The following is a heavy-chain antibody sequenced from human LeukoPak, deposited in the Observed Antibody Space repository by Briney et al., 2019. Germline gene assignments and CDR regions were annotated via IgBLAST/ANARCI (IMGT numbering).Heavy chain of an antibody. D-gene: IGHD3-22*01. V-gene: IGHV1-8*01. J-gene: IGHJ4*02. Sequence: GASVKVSCKASGYTFTSYDINWVRQATGQGLEWMGWMNPNSGNTGYAQKFQGRVTMTRNTSISTAYMELSSLRSEDTAVYYCAREHDSSGYYPRGATDFDYWGQGTLVTVSS. CDR1: GYTFTSYD. CDR3: AREHDSSGYYPRGATDFDY. CDR2: MNPNSGNT.